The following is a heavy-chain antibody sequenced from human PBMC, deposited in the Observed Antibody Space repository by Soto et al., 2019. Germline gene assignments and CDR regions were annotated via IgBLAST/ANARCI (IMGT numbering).Heavy chain of an antibody. CDR1: GGPFSGYY. CDR2: INHSGST. CDR3: GRAKGYSYGYYFDY. Sequence: SETLSLTCAVYGGPFSGYYWSWIRQPPGKGLEWIGEINHSGSTNYNPSLKSRVTISVDTSKNQFSLKLSSVTAADTAVYYCGRAKGYSYGYYFDYWGQGILVTVSS. J-gene: IGHJ4*02. D-gene: IGHD5-18*01. V-gene: IGHV4-34*01.